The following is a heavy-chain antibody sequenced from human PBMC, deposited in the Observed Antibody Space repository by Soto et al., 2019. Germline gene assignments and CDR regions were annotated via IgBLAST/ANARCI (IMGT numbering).Heavy chain of an antibody. J-gene: IGHJ4*02. CDR1: GGSISSYY. CDR3: ARSEGRYYDFRSRPKPIDY. Sequence: PSETLSLTCTVSGGSISSYYWSWIRQPPGKGLEWIGYIYYSGSTNYNPSLKSRVTISVDTSKNQFSLKLSSVTAADTAVYYCARSEGRYYDFRSRPKPIDYWGQGTLVTVSS. CDR2: IYYSGST. D-gene: IGHD3-3*01. V-gene: IGHV4-59*01.